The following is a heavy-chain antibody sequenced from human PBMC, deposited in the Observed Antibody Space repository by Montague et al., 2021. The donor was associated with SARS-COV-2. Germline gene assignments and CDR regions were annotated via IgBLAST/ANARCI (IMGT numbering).Heavy chain of an antibody. V-gene: IGHV4-59*01. CDR1: GGSINNYF. D-gene: IGHD2-15*01. Sequence: SETLSLTCSVSGGSINNYFWGWIWQSPGPGLEWVGYMHSTGSTASNPSLKSRVIISVDTSKTQISLKLSSVSAADTALYYCARAVVGAKTATIESWGQGTLVTVSS. CDR3: ARAVVGAKTATIES. CDR2: MHSTGST. J-gene: IGHJ4*02.